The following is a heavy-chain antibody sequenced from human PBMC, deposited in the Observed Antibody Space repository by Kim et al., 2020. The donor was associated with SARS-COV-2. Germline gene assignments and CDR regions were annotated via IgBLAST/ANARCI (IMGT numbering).Heavy chain of an antibody. J-gene: IGHJ5*02. Sequence: GGSLRLSCAASGFTFSSYWMHWVRQAPGKGLVWVSRINSDGSSTSYADSVKGRFTISRDNAKNTLYLQMNSLSAEDTAVYYCARFGSSGYYTGYYRFDPWGQGTLVTVSS. V-gene: IGHV3-74*01. CDR2: INSDGSST. D-gene: IGHD3-22*01. CDR3: ARFGSSGYYTGYYRFDP. CDR1: GFTFSSYW.